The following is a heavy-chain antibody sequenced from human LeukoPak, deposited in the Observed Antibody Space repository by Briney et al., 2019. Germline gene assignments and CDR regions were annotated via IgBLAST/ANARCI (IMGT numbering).Heavy chain of an antibody. D-gene: IGHD1-26*01. CDR2: AYHTGNI. CDR3: ARGVGGSPERIYYYYMDV. CDR1: GFSLRNGYY. V-gene: IGHV4-38-2*02. Sequence: SETLSLTCTVSGFSLRNGYYWAWIRQPPGKGLQWIASAYHTGNIYYTPSLRNRVTISIDSSKSSFSLSLNSVTAADTAVYYCARGVGGSPERIYYYYMDVWGKGTTVTISS. J-gene: IGHJ6*03.